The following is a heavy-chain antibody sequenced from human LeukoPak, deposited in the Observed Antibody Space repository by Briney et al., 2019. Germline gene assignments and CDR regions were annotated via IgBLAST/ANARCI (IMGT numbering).Heavy chain of an antibody. V-gene: IGHV3-23*01. J-gene: IGHJ4*02. D-gene: IGHD3-3*01. CDR1: GITLSNYG. Sequence: GGSLRLSCAVSGITLSNYGMSWVRQAPGKGLEWVTGISGSGGGTSYADSVKGRFTISRDNAKNTLFLQMNSLRVEDTAVYFCAKRGVVIRVFLVGFHKEAYYFESWGQGAQVTVSS. CDR2: ISGSGGGT. CDR3: AKRGVVIRVFLVGFHKEAYYFES.